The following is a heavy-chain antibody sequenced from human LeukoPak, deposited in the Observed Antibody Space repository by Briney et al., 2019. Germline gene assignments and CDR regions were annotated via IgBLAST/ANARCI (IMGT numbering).Heavy chain of an antibody. CDR3: ARADYGSGSTTAVY. CDR1: GFTFSDYA. CDR2: ISYDGGTK. D-gene: IGHD3-10*01. J-gene: IGHJ4*02. V-gene: IGHV3-30*04. Sequence: GSLRLSCATSGFTFSDYAMHWVRQAPGKGLECVAVISYDGGTKYYADSVRGRFTISRDKSKNTVFLQMNSLRPEDTAVYYCARADYGSGSTTAVYWGQGTLVTISS.